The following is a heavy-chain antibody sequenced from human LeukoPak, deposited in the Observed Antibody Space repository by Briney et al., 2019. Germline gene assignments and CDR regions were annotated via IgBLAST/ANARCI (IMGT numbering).Heavy chain of an antibody. Sequence: PGGSLRLSCAASGFTFSSYAMSWVRQAPGKGLEWVSAISGSGGSTYYADSVKGRFTISRDNSKNTLYLQMNSLRAEDTAVYYCAKGAPFRAGVLMVYAIRTPYFDYWGQGTLVTVSS. CDR3: AKGAPFRAGVLMVYAIRTPYFDY. J-gene: IGHJ4*02. D-gene: IGHD2-8*01. CDR2: ISGSGGST. V-gene: IGHV3-23*01. CDR1: GFTFSSYA.